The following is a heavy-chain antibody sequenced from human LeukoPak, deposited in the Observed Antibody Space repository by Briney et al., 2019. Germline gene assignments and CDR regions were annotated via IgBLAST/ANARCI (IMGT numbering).Heavy chain of an antibody. CDR1: GYTFTDYY. V-gene: IGHV1-69-2*01. CDR2: FDPEDGET. Sequence: ATVKISCKASGYTFTDYYMHWVQQAPGKGLEWMGRFDPEDGETIYAEKFQGRVTITADTSTDTAYMELSSLRSEDTAVYYCATDPAVAATSHFDYWGQGTLVTVSS. J-gene: IGHJ4*02. D-gene: IGHD1-26*01. CDR3: ATDPAVAATSHFDY.